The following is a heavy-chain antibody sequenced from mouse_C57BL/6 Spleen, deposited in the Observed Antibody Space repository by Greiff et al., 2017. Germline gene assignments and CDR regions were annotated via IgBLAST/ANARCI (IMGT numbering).Heavy chain of an antibody. Sequence: DVKLVESGGGLVKPGGSLKLSCAASGFTFSDYGMHWVRQAPEKGLEWVAYISSGSSTIYYADTVKGRFPISRDNAKNTLFLQVTSLRSEDTAMYYCASPLSWGQGTSVTVSS. V-gene: IGHV5-17*01. CDR1: GFTFSDYG. CDR3: ASPLS. J-gene: IGHJ4*01. CDR2: ISSGSSTI.